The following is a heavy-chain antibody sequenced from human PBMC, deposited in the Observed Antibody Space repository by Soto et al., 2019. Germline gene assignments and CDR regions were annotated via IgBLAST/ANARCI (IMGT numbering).Heavy chain of an antibody. D-gene: IGHD4-17*01. CDR3: ARDIDYGGNSIDY. Sequence: SVKVSCKASGGTFSTYTISWVRQAPGQGLEWMGRIIPIRGIANYAQKFQGRVTITADKSTSTAYMELSSLRSEDTAVYYCARDIDYGGNSIDYWGQGTLVTVSS. J-gene: IGHJ4*02. CDR1: GGTFSTYT. CDR2: IIPIRGIA. V-gene: IGHV1-69*04.